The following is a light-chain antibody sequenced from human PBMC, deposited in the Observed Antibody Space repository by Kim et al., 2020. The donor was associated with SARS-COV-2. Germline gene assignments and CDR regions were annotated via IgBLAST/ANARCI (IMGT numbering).Light chain of an antibody. J-gene: IGKJ5*01. CDR2: DAS. Sequence: EIVLTQSPATLSLSPGERATLSCMTSHSINSYVAWYQQKPGQAPRLLIYDASIRATGVPVRFSGSGSGTDFTLTISSLEPEDVAVYYCQPRSSWPPFVQGTRLGIK. V-gene: IGKV3-11*01. CDR1: HSINSY. CDR3: QPRSSWPP.